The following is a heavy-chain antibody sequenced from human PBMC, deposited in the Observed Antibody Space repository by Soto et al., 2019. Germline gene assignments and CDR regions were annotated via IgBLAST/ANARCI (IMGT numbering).Heavy chain of an antibody. D-gene: IGHD6-13*01. V-gene: IGHV3-48*03. J-gene: IGHJ4*02. CDR1: GFTFSSYE. CDR3: ARQDTGYTSSWYGGLLDY. Sequence: GGSLRLSCAASGFTFSSYEMNWVRQAPGKGLEWVSYISSSGSTIYYADSVKGRFTISRDNAKNSLYLQMNSLRAEDTAVYYCARQDTGYTSSWYGGLLDYWGQGTLVTVSS. CDR2: ISSSGSTI.